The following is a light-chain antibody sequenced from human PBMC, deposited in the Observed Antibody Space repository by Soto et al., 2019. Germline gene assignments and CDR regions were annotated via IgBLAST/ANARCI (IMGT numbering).Light chain of an antibody. Sequence: EIGFTVSPGSLSLSPGERATLSCRASQSVSSSYLAWYQQTPGQAPRLLIYGASSRATGIPDRFSGSGSGTDFTLTISRLEPEDFAVYYCQQYGSSPPIPSGQRTRPAIK. V-gene: IGKV3-20*01. CDR3: QQYGSSPPIP. CDR2: GAS. J-gene: IGKJ5*01. CDR1: QSVSSSY.